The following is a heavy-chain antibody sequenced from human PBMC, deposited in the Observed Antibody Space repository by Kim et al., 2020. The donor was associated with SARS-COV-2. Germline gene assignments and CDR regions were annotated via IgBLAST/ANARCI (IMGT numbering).Heavy chain of an antibody. CDR2: IYYSGST. J-gene: IGHJ4*02. Sequence: SETLSLTCTVSGGSISSSSYYWGWIRQPPGKGLEWIGSIYYSGSTYYNPSLKSRVTISVDTSKNQFSLKLSSVTAADTAVYYCARHDTYGDDSSGYYPPPFKYWGQGTLVTVSS. D-gene: IGHD3-22*01. V-gene: IGHV4-39*01. CDR1: GGSISSSSYY. CDR3: ARHDTYGDDSSGYYPPPFKY.